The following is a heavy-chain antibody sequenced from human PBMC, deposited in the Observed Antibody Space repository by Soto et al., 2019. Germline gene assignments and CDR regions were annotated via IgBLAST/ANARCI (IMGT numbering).Heavy chain of an antibody. J-gene: IGHJ4*02. CDR1: GGIFRSNA. CDR2: IIPQFPTP. D-gene: IGHD5-18*01. V-gene: IGHV1-69*01. Sequence: QVQLVQSGAEVRKPRSSVRVSCKPSGGIFRSNAISWVRQAPGQGLEWMGAIIPQFPTPYYAQKFQGRVTITADESSSTAYMALNSLRSDDTAVYFCARDAADTPMVYWGQGTLLTVSS. CDR3: ARDAADTPMVY.